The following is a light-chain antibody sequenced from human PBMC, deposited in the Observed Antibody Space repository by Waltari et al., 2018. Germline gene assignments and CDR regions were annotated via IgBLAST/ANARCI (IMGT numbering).Light chain of an antibody. V-gene: IGLV6-57*03. J-gene: IGLJ2*01. CDR2: EDT. CDR1: SGRIASTS. CDR3: QSLDSTSPVI. Sequence: FVLTQPPSVSESPGKTVTIPCHRSSGRIASTSVPWYQQRPGGAPPIVIYEDTQRPSGVPDRFSASIDVSSNSASLTISGLKTEDEADYYCQSLDSTSPVIFGGGTRVTVL.